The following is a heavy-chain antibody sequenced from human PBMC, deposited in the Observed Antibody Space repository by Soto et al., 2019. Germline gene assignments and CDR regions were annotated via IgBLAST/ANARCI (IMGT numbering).Heavy chain of an antibody. V-gene: IGHV1-69*01. CDR2: IIPIFGPA. CDR1: GGTFSVYG. J-gene: IGHJ4*02. Sequence: QVQLEQSGAEVRKPGSSVKVSCKASGGTFSVYGLNWLRQAPGQGLEWMGVIIPIFGPAKYAPTFQDRVTITADESTSTTYMDWHNLRSEDTAIYYWATARDIAIFLSPFDSWGQGTLVNVYS. D-gene: IGHD3-9*01. CDR3: ATARDIAIFLSPFDS.